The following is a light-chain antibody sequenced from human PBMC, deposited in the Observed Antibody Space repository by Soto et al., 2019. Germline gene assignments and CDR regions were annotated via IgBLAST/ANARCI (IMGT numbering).Light chain of an antibody. CDR2: LNNDGSH. CDR1: SGHSTYA. V-gene: IGLV4-69*01. Sequence: QPVLTQSPSASASLGASVKLTCTLSSGHSTYAIAWHQQQPEKGPRYLMKLNNDGSHTKGDGIPDRFSGSSSGAERYLTISSLQSEDEADYYCQTWVTRPTWVFGGGTKLTVL. J-gene: IGLJ3*02. CDR3: QTWVTRPTWV.